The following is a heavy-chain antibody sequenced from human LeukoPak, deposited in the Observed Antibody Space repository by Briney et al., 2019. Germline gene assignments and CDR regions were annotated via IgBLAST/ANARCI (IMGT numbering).Heavy chain of an antibody. J-gene: IGHJ4*02. Sequence: RGSLRLSCAASGFTFSSYTMSWVRQAPGKGLEWVSAISGSGGSTYYADSVKGRFTISRDNSKNTLYLQMNSLRAEDTAVYYCASANRGRYFDYWGQGTLVTVSS. CDR2: ISGSGGST. CDR1: GFTFSSYT. V-gene: IGHV3-23*01. CDR3: ASANRGRYFDY. D-gene: IGHD3-16*01.